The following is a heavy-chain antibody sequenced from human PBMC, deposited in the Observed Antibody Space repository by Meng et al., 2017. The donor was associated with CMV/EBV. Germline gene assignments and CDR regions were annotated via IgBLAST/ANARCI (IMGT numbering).Heavy chain of an antibody. D-gene: IGHD3-3*01. J-gene: IGHJ3*02. CDR1: GDSIRISNYY. CDR3: ASQHSGYYEGYDM. Sequence: SETLSLTCTVSGDSIRISNYYWDWIRHPPGKGLEWIGNIYYSGNTDYNPSLKSRVTISVDTSKNQFSLRLRSVTAADTAVYYCASQHSGYYEGYDMWGQGTMVTVSS. V-gene: IGHV4-39*01. CDR2: IYYSGNT.